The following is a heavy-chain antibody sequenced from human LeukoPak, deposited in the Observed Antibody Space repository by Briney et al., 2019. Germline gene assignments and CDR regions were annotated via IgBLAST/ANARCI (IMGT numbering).Heavy chain of an antibody. CDR3: ARWGYGSGSYPNGGFDP. V-gene: IGHV7-4-1*02. CDR2: INTNTGNP. CDR1: GYIFTNYV. J-gene: IGHJ5*02. Sequence: ASVKVSCKASGYIFTNYVMNWVRQAPGQGLEWMGWINTNTGNPTYAQGFIGRFVFSLDTSVSTAYLQISSLKAEDTAMYYCARWGYGSGSYPNGGFDPWGQGTLVIVSS. D-gene: IGHD3-10*01.